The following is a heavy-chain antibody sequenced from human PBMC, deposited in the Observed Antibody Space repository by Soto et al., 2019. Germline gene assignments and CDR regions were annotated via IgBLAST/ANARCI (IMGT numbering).Heavy chain of an antibody. CDR1: GFSLTTSGVG. CDR3: APSLHLCDYVWGRVDY. CDR2: IYWNDEK. J-gene: IGHJ4*02. D-gene: IGHD3-16*01. Sequence: QITLKESGPTLVKPTQTLTLTCTFSGFSLTTSGVGVGWIRQPPGKALEWLAIIYWNDEKRYSPSLNSRVTITRGTSKNQVVLTMTNMDPVDTATYYCAPSLHLCDYVWGRVDYWGQGTLVTVSS. V-gene: IGHV2-5*01.